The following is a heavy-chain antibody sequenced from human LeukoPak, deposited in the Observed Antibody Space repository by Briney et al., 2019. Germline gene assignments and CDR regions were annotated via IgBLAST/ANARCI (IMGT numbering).Heavy chain of an antibody. J-gene: IGHJ5*02. Sequence: SQTLSLTCTVSGVSISSGGYYWSWIRQHPGKGLEWVGYIYYSGSTYYNPSLKSRVTISVDTSKNQFSLKLSSVTAADTAVYYCARGKWWNWFDPWGQGTLVTVSS. CDR2: IYYSGST. V-gene: IGHV4-31*03. CDR3: ARGKWWNWFDP. D-gene: IGHD2-15*01. CDR1: GVSISSGGYY.